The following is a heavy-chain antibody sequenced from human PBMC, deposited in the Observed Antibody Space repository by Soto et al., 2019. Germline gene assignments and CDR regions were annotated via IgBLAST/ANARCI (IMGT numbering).Heavy chain of an antibody. V-gene: IGHV1-2*02. CDR3: GRGRSGQIVVFY. D-gene: IGHD5-12*01. Sequence: ASVKVSCKASGYTFTGHYIHWSRQAPEQGPEWMGEIGPESGATRYAQKFQGRVTMTRDMSITTVYMELNNLSPDDTAVYYCGRGRSGQIVVFYWGQGTPVTVSS. J-gene: IGHJ4*02. CDR1: GYTFTGHY. CDR2: IGPESGAT.